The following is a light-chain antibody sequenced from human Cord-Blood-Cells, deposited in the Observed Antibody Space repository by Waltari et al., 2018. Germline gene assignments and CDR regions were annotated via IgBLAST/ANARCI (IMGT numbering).Light chain of an antibody. CDR1: SSDVGSYNL. Sequence: QSALTQPASVSGSPGQSITISCTGTSSDVGSYNLVSWYQQHQGKAPKLMIYEGSKRPSGVSIRFAGSKLGKTASLTISGLQAEDESDYYCCSYAGSSTLVFGGGTKLTVL. CDR3: CSYAGSSTLV. CDR2: EGS. V-gene: IGLV2-23*01. J-gene: IGLJ3*02.